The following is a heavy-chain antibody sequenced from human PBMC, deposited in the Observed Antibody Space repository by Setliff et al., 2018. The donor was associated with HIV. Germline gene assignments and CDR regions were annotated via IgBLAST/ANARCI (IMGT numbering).Heavy chain of an antibody. Sequence: SETLSLTCTLSGGSFGVYRWSWIRQSAGRGLEWIGRIDSSGTTDSKPSLKGRVAISVDTSRNQFSLRVTSVTAADTAVYFCARDRHSSGLGSYGPWGPGILVTVSS. CDR2: IDSSGTT. V-gene: IGHV4-4*07. CDR3: ARDRHSSGLGSYGP. J-gene: IGHJ5*02. D-gene: IGHD3-10*01. CDR1: GGSFGVYR.